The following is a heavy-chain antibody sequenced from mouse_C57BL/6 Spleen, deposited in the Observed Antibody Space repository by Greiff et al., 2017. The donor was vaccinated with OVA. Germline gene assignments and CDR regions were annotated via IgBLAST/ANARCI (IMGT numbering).Heavy chain of an antibody. Sequence: QVQLKQSGAELVRPGTSVKMSCKASGYTFTNYWIGWAKQRPGHGLEWIGDIYPGGGYTNYNEKFKGKATLTADKSSSTAYMQFSSLTSEDSAIYYCARELGLYFDDWGQGTTLTVSS. CDR3: ARELGLYFDD. V-gene: IGHV1-63*01. CDR2: IYPGGGYT. CDR1: GYTFTNYW. J-gene: IGHJ2*01. D-gene: IGHD4-1*01.